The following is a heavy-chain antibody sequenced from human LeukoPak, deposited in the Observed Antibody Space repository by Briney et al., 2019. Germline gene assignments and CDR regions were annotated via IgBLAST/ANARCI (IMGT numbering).Heavy chain of an antibody. Sequence: PGGSLRLSCAASGFTFSSSWMHWVRQAPGKGLEYVSTISDNGGNTNYADSVKGRFTISRDNSKNTLYLQMSSLRPEDTAVYYCVKAAGSWYGYFDYWGQGTLVTVSS. CDR3: VKAAGSWYGYFDY. CDR2: ISDNGGNT. J-gene: IGHJ4*02. CDR1: GFTFSSSW. D-gene: IGHD6-13*01. V-gene: IGHV3-64D*06.